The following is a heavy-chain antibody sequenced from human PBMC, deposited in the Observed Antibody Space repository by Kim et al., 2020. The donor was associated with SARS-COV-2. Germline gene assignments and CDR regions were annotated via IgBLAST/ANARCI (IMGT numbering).Heavy chain of an antibody. Sequence: GGSLRLSCAASGFTVSSNYMSWVRQAPGKGLEWVSVIYSGGSTYYADSVKGRFTISRDNSKNTLYLQMNSLRAEDTAVYYCARAPGRYYDSSGYFDYWGQGTLVTVSS. J-gene: IGHJ4*02. D-gene: IGHD3-22*01. CDR1: GFTVSSNY. CDR3: ARAPGRYYDSSGYFDY. V-gene: IGHV3-66*01. CDR2: IYSGGST.